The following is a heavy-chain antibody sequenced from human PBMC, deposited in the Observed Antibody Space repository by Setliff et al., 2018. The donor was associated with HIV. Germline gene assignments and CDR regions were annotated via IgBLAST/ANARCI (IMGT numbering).Heavy chain of an antibody. V-gene: IGHV4-34*01. CDR2: INHSGST. J-gene: IGHJ6*03. D-gene: IGHD5-12*01. Sequence: ETLSLTCAVYGGSFSEYYWSWIRQSPGRGLEWIGEINHSGSTHYNPPLKSRATISVDTSKNQFSLRLNSVTAADTAVYYCARGATLLPGYSDRWEYFYMDVWGKGTTVTVSS. CDR1: GGSFSEYY. CDR3: ARGATLLPGYSDRWEYFYMDV.